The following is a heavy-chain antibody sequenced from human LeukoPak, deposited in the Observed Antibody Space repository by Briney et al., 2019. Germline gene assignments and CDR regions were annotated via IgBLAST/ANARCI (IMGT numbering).Heavy chain of an antibody. V-gene: IGHV4-4*07. Sequence: SETLSLTCTVSGGSISSYSWSWIRQPAGKGLEWIGRIYTSGSTDYNPSLKSRVTMSVDTSKNQSHLKVSSVTAADTAVYYCARDSEDTAQFDPWGQGTLVTVSS. CDR3: ARDSEDTAQFDP. D-gene: IGHD5-18*01. J-gene: IGHJ5*02. CDR1: GGSISSYS. CDR2: IYTSGST.